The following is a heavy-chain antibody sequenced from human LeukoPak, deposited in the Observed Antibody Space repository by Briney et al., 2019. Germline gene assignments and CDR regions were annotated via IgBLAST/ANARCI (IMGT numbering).Heavy chain of an antibody. CDR2: IRYDGSNK. J-gene: IGHJ4*02. CDR3: AKDDSRNRYYFDY. CDR1: GFTFSSYG. Sequence: GGSLRLSCAASGFTFSSYGMYWVRQAPGKGLEWVAFIRYDGSNKYYADSVKGRFTISRDNSKNTLYLQMNSLRAEDTAVYYCAKDDSRNRYYFDYWGQGTLVTVSS. V-gene: IGHV3-30*02. D-gene: IGHD2-21*01.